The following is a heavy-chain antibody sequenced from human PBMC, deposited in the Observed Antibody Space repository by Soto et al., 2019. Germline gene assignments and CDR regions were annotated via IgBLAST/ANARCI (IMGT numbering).Heavy chain of an antibody. Sequence: QVQLQQWGAGLLKPSETLSLTCAVYGGSFSGYYWSWIRQPPGKGLEWIGEINHSGSTNYNPSLTSRVTISVDTSKNQFSLKLSSVTAADTAVYYCARSRTTVTTHWFDPWGQGTLVTVSS. D-gene: IGHD4-17*01. CDR1: GGSFSGYY. CDR2: INHSGST. V-gene: IGHV4-34*01. J-gene: IGHJ5*02. CDR3: ARSRTTVTTHWFDP.